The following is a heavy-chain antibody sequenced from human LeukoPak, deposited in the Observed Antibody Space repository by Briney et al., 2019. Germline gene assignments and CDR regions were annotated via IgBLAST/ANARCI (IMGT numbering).Heavy chain of an antibody. Sequence: ASVKVSCKASGYTFTSYGISWVRQAPGQGLEWMGWISAYNGNTNYAQKLHGRVTMTTDTSTSTAYMELRSPRSDDTAVYYCADYYYDSSGYFLFGYWGQGTLVTVSS. J-gene: IGHJ4*02. CDR3: ADYYYDSSGYFLFGY. CDR1: GYTFTSYG. V-gene: IGHV1-18*01. CDR2: ISAYNGNT. D-gene: IGHD3-22*01.